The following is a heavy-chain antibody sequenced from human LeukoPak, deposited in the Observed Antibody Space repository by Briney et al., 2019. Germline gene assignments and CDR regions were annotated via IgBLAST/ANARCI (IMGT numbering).Heavy chain of an antibody. Sequence: GGSLRLSCAASGFTVSDYSMNWVRQAAGKGREWISYIGVDSGTTNYADSVKGRFTISGDKAKNSLYLQMNSRRVEDTGVYYCARDYKYAFDNWGQGTLVTVSS. D-gene: IGHD5-24*01. J-gene: IGHJ4*02. CDR3: ARDYKYAFDN. CDR2: IGVDSGTT. V-gene: IGHV3-48*01. CDR1: GFTVSDYS.